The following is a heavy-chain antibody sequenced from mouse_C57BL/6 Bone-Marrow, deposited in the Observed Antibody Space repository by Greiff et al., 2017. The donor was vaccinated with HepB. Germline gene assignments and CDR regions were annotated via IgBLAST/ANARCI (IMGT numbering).Heavy chain of an antibody. V-gene: IGHV1-55*01. CDR2: IYPGSGST. Sequence: VQLQQPGAELVKPGASVKMSCKASGYTFTSYWITWVKQRPGQGLEWIGDIYPGSGSTNYNEKFKSKATLTVDTSSSTAYMQLSSLTSEDSAVYYCAINYYGSSPFAYWGQGTLVTVSA. CDR1: GYTFTSYW. CDR3: AINYYGSSPFAY. D-gene: IGHD1-1*01. J-gene: IGHJ3*01.